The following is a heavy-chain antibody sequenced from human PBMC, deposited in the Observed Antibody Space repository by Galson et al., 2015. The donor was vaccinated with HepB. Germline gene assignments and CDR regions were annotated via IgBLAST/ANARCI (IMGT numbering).Heavy chain of an antibody. CDR2: ISSSSSYI. D-gene: IGHD2-2*01. CDR1: GFTFSSYS. V-gene: IGHV3-21*01. J-gene: IGHJ3*02. Sequence: SLRLSCAASGFTFSSYSMNWVSSISSSSSYIYYADSVKGQFTISRDNAKNSLYLQMNGLRAEDTAVYYCASPAVVPAAIHAFDIWGQGTMVTVSS. CDR3: ASPAVVPAAIHAFDI.